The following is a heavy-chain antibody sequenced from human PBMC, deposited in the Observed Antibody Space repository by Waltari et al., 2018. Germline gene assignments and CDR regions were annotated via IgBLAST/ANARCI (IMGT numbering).Heavy chain of an antibody. CDR1: GYTFTGYY. CDR2: INPNSGGT. Sequence: QVQLVQSGAEVKKPGASVKVSCKASGYTFTGYYMHWVRQAPGQGLEWMGRINPNSGGTNYAQKFQGRVTMTRDTSISTAYMELSRLRSDDTAMYYCAREAIDYYDSSGYITWGQGTLVTVSS. J-gene: IGHJ5*02. V-gene: IGHV1-2*06. D-gene: IGHD3-22*01. CDR3: AREAIDYYDSSGYIT.